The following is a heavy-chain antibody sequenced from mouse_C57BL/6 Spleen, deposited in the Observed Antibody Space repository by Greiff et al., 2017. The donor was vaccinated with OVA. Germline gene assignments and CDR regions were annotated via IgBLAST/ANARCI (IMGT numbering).Heavy chain of an antibody. CDR3: ARRGSSGPYAMDY. V-gene: IGHV1-50*01. D-gene: IGHD3-2*02. Sequence: QVQLQQPGAELVKPGASVKLSCKASGYTFTSYWMQWVKQRPGQGLEWIGEIDPSDSYTNYNQKFKGKATLTVDTSSSTAYMQLSSLTSEDSAVYDCARRGSSGPYAMDYWGQGTSVTVSS. CDR2: IDPSDSYT. CDR1: GYTFTSYW. J-gene: IGHJ4*01.